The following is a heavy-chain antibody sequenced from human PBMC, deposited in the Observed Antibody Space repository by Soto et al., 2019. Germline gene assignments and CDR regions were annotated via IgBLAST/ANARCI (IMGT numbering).Heavy chain of an antibody. CDR3: AREDHYDTGYDVV. D-gene: IGHD3-9*01. J-gene: IGHJ4*02. CDR1: GRSMSGYC. V-gene: IGHV4-4*07. Sequence: SETLSLTCTVSGRSMSGYCWSWIRQPAGERLEWIGRIYTSGTTDFNPSLKGRVTMSVDTSKNQFSLKLTSVTAADTALYYCAREDHYDTGYDVVWGPGTQVTV. CDR2: IYTSGTT.